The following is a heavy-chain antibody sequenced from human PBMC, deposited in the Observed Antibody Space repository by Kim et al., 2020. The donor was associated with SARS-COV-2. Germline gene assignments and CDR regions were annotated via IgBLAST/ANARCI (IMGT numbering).Heavy chain of an antibody. J-gene: IGHJ4*02. D-gene: IGHD3-22*01. Sequence: ASVKVSCKASGYTFTDYYTQWVRQAPGQGLEWVGWINPNTGSTNYAQKFQGRVTMTRDTSISTAYMELSSLRSDDTAVYYCARDLGYYDSSGYLHYWGQGTLVTVSS. CDR1: GYTFTDYY. CDR2: INPNTGST. V-gene: IGHV1-2*02. CDR3: ARDLGYYDSSGYLHY.